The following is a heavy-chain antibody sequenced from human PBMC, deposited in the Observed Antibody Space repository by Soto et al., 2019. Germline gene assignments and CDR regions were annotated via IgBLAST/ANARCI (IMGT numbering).Heavy chain of an antibody. J-gene: IGHJ6*02. CDR1: GFTFSTYG. CDR2: ISYDGTNK. Sequence: QVQLVESGGGEVQPGRSLRLSCAASGFTFSTYGMHWVRQTPGKGLEWVAVISYDGTNKFYSDSVKGRFTISRDNFKNTLNLQMNSLRSDDTAVYSSANDLQSYGDYDYYRYGMDVWGLWTRVTVSS. V-gene: IGHV3-30*18. D-gene: IGHD4-17*01. CDR3: ANDLQSYGDYDYYRYGMDV.